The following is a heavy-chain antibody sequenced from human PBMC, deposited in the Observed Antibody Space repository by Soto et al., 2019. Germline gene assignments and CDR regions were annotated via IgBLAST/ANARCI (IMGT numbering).Heavy chain of an antibody. V-gene: IGHV4-31*03. CDR1: GGSISSGGYY. J-gene: IGHJ4*02. CDR2: IYYSGST. Sequence: PSETLSLTCTVSGGSISSGGYYWSWIRQHPGKGLEWIGYIYYSGSTYYNPSLKSRVTISADTSKNQFSLKLSSVTAADTAVYYCARVYYYDSSEQIWGQGTLVTVSS. CDR3: ARVYYYDSSEQI. D-gene: IGHD3-22*01.